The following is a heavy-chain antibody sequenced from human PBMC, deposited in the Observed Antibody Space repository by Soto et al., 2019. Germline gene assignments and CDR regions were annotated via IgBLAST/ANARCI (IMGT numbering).Heavy chain of an antibody. J-gene: IGHJ5*02. CDR1: GGSISSGGYY. V-gene: IGHV4-31*03. CDR2: IYYSGST. Sequence: SETLSLTCTVSGGSISSGGYYWSWIRQHPGKGLEWIGYIYYSGSTYYNPSLKSRVTISVDTSKNQFSLKLSSVTAADTAVYYCARDRHTAMVTWGQGTLVTVSS. CDR3: ARDRHTAMVT. D-gene: IGHD5-18*01.